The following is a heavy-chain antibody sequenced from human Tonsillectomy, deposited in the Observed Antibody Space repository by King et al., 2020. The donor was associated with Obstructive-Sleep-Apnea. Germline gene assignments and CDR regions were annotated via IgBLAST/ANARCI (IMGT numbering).Heavy chain of an antibody. V-gene: IGHV2-5*02. D-gene: IGHD4-11*01. CDR1: VFSLSTSGVG. CDR3: AHRRWGNYGFDY. J-gene: IGHJ4*02. Sequence: TLKESGPTLVKPTQTLTLTCTFSVFSLSTSGVGVGWIRQPPGKALEWLALIYWDDDKRYNPSLKSRLTITKDTSKNQVVLTMTNMDPVDTATYYCAHRRWGNYGFDYWGQGTLVTVSS. CDR2: IYWDDDK.